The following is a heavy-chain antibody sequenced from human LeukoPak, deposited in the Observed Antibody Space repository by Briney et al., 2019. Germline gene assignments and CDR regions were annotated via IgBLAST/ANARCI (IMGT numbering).Heavy chain of an antibody. Sequence: SGTLSLTCAVSGGSISSSNWWSWVRHPPGKGLEWIGEIYHSGSTNYNPSLKSRVTISVDKSKNQFSLKLSSVTAADTAVYYCARGGAVVRGVIIKIFDYWGQGTLVTVSS. D-gene: IGHD3-10*01. CDR2: IYHSGST. CDR3: ARGGAVVRGVIIKIFDY. V-gene: IGHV4-4*02. J-gene: IGHJ4*02. CDR1: GGSISSSNW.